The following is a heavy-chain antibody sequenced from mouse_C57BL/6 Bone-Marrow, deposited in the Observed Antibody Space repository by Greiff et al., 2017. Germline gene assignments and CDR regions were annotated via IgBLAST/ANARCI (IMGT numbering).Heavy chain of an antibody. CDR3: ASAPTYYYGSSLYYIDY. D-gene: IGHD1-1*01. J-gene: IGHJ2*01. V-gene: IGHV3-6*01. CDR2: ISYDGSN. CDR1: GYSITSGYY. Sequence: EVQLQESGPGLVKPSQSLSLTCSVTGYSITSGYYWNWIRQFPGNKLEWMGYISYDGSNNYNPSLKNRISITRDTSKNQFFLKLNSGTTEDTATYYCASAPTYYYGSSLYYIDYWGQGTTLTVSS.